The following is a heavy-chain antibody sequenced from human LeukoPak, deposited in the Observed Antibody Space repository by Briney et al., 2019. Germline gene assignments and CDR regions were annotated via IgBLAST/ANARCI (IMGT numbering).Heavy chain of an antibody. Sequence: GGSLRLSCVGSGFSLSGDWMTWVRQAPGTGLEWVANIKEDGGETYYVDSVKGRFTISRDNAKNSLYLQMNNLGAEDTAVYFCARPVNRLFLFWGPGTLVTVSS. CDR3: ARPVNRLFLF. J-gene: IGHJ4*02. V-gene: IGHV3-7*01. CDR1: GFSLSGDW. CDR2: IKEDGGET. D-gene: IGHD2-21*01.